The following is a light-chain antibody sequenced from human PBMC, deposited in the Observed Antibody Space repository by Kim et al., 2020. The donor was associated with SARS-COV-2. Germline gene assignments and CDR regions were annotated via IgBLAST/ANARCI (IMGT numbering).Light chain of an antibody. CDR1: SSDVGGYNY. Sequence: GQSVPIACTGTSSDVGGYNYVSWYQQYPGKAPKLIIYEVTKRPSGVPDRFSGSKSANTASLTVSGLQAEDEADYYCSSYAGSSNLVFGGGTQLTVL. CDR2: EVT. V-gene: IGLV2-8*01. CDR3: SSYAGSSNLV. J-gene: IGLJ2*01.